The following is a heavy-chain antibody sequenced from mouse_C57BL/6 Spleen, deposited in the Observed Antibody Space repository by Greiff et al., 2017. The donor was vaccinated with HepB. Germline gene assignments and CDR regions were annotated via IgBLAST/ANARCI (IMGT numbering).Heavy chain of an antibody. Sequence: QVQLQQSGPGLVQPSQSLSITCTVSGFSLTSYGVHWVRQSPGKGLEWLGVIWSGGSTDYNAAFISRLSISKDNSKSQVFFKMNRLQADDTAIYYCARTDYGYWYFDVWGTGTTVTVSS. V-gene: IGHV2-2*01. CDR2: IWSGGST. CDR3: ARTDYGYWYFDV. D-gene: IGHD2-4*01. J-gene: IGHJ1*03. CDR1: GFSLTSYG.